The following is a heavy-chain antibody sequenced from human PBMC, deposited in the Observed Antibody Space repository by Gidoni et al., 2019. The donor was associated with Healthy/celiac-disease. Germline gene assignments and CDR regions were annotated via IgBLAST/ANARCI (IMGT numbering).Heavy chain of an antibody. CDR3: AKDGYNWNERYFDY. D-gene: IGHD1-20*01. Sequence: ELPLLESGGGLVQPGGSLRLSFAASGFTFISYAMSWVRQASGKGLGGVPAISGSGGSTYYADAVKGRFTISRDNSKNTLYLQMNSLRAEDTAVYYCAKDGYNWNERYFDYWGQGTLVTVSS. J-gene: IGHJ4*02. V-gene: IGHV3-23*01. CDR2: ISGSGGST. CDR1: GFTFISYA.